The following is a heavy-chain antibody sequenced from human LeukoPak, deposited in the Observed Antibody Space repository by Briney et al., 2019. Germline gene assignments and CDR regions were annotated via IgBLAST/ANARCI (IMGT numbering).Heavy chain of an antibody. Sequence: GGSLRLSCAASGFTFSDYYMSWIRQAPGKGLEWVSSISSSSSYIYYADSVKGRFTISRDNAKNSLYLQMNSLRAEDTAVYYCARDLHGDYLFDYWGQGTLVTVSS. J-gene: IGHJ4*02. V-gene: IGHV3-11*06. CDR3: ARDLHGDYLFDY. CDR1: GFTFSDYY. CDR2: ISSSSSYI. D-gene: IGHD4-17*01.